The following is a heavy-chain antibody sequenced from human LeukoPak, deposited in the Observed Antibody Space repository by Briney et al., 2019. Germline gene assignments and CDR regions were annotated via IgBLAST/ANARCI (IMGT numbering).Heavy chain of an antibody. CDR2: IIPIFGIA. CDR1: GGTFSSYA. V-gene: IGHV1-69*04. Sequence: GASVKVCCKASGGTFSSYAISWVRQAPGQGLEWMGRIIPIFGIANYAQKFQGRVTITADKSTSTAYMELSSLRSEDTAVYYCARGRVRRVLDPYYFDYWGQGTLVTVSS. CDR3: ARGRVRRVLDPYYFDY. D-gene: IGHD1-1*01. J-gene: IGHJ4*02.